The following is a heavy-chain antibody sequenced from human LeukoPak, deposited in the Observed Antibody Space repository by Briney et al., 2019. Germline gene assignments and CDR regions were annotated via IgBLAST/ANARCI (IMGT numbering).Heavy chain of an antibody. CDR3: ARTTWELRPYDY. Sequence: SETLSLTCAVYGGSFSGYYWSRIRQPPGKGLEWIGEINHSGSTNYNPSLKSRVTISVDTSKNLFSLKLSSVTAADTAVYYCARTTWELRPYDYWGQGTLVTVSS. D-gene: IGHD1-26*01. CDR1: GGSFSGYY. V-gene: IGHV4-34*01. CDR2: INHSGST. J-gene: IGHJ4*02.